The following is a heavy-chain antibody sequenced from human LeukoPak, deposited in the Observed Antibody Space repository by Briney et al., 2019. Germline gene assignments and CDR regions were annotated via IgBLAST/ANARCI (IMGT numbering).Heavy chain of an antibody. V-gene: IGHV4-39*01. CDR2: IYYSGST. CDR1: GGSISSSSYY. D-gene: IGHD5-18*01. Sequence: SETLSLTCTVSGGSISSSSYYWGWIRQPPGKGLEWIGSIYYSGSTHYNPSLKSRVTISVDTSKNQFSLKLSSVTAADTAVYYCARHGGSSSVDTAMSRGAFDIWGQGTMVTVSS. CDR3: ARHGGSSSVDTAMSRGAFDI. J-gene: IGHJ3*02.